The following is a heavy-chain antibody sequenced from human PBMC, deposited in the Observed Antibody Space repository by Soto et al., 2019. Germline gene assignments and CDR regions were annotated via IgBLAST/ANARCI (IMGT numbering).Heavy chain of an antibody. J-gene: IGHJ6*02. V-gene: IGHV1-69*12. CDR1: GGTFSSYA. Sequence: QVQLVQSGAEVKKPGSSVKVSCKASGGTFSSYAISWVRQAPGQGLEWMGGIIPIFGTANYAQKFQGRVTITAEESTSPAYMELSSLRSDDTGLYYCARVGNCSGGSCYSDLNYYSYYGMDVWGQGTTVTVSS. CDR3: ARVGNCSGGSCYSDLNYYSYYGMDV. CDR2: IIPIFGTA. D-gene: IGHD2-15*01.